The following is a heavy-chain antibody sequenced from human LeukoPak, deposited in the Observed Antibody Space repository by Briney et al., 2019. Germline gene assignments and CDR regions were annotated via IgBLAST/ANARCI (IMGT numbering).Heavy chain of an antibody. J-gene: IGHJ4*02. V-gene: IGHV1-8*01. CDR3: GRPLQRGSWTQRALDY. D-gene: IGHD3-10*01. CDR1: GYTSTSYD. CDR2: MNPNSGNA. Sequence: ASVKVSCKASGYTSTSYDISWVRQATGQGLEWMGWMNPNSGNAGYAQRFQGRVTMTRNNSISTAYMELTSLRSEDTAVYYCGRPLQRGSWTQRALDYWGQGTLVTVSS.